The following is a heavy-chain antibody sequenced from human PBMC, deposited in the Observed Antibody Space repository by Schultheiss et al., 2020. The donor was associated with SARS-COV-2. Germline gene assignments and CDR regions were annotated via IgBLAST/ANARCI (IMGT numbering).Heavy chain of an antibody. Sequence: SGPTLVKPTETLTLTCTVSGFSLSNARMGVSWIRQPPGKALEWLAHIFSNDEKSYSTSLKSRLTISKDTSKSQVVLTMTNMDPVDTATYYCARTDYYDSSSYYYGIDVWGQGTTVTVSS. D-gene: IGHD3-22*01. J-gene: IGHJ6*02. CDR3: ARTDYYDSSSYYYGIDV. CDR1: GFSLSNARMG. CDR2: IFSNDEK. V-gene: IGHV2-26*01.